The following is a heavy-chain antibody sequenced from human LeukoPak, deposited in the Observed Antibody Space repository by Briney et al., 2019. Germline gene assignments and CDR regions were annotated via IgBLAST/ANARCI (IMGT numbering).Heavy chain of an antibody. D-gene: IGHD3-10*01. J-gene: IGHJ4*02. V-gene: IGHV3-23*01. CDR1: GFTFSSYG. CDR3: AKSMVRGIIILDFDY. CDR2: ISGSGGST. Sequence: PGGSLRLSCAASGFTFSSYGMSWVRQAPGKGLEWVSAISGSGGSTYYADSVKGWFIISRDNSKNTLYLQINSLRVEDTAVYYCAKSMVRGIIILDFDYWGQGTLVTVSS.